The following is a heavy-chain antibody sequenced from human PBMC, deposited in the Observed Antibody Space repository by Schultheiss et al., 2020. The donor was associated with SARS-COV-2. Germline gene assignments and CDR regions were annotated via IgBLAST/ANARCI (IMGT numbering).Heavy chain of an antibody. CDR2: INPNSGGT. Sequence: ASVKVSCKASGYTFTGYYMHWVRQAPGQGLEWMGWINPNSGGTNYAQKFQGRVTMTRDTSISTAYMELSRLRSDDTAVYYCARDLGRITIFGVVIEERGPFDPWGQGTLVTVSS. J-gene: IGHJ5*02. CDR1: GYTFTGYY. D-gene: IGHD3-3*01. CDR3: ARDLGRITIFGVVIEERGPFDP. V-gene: IGHV1-2*02.